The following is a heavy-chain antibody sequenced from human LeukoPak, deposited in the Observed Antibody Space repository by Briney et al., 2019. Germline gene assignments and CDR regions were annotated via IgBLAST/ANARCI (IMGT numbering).Heavy chain of an antibody. D-gene: IGHD3-22*01. V-gene: IGHV1-2*02. J-gene: IGHJ5*02. CDR2: INPNSGGT. CDR1: GYTFTGYY. Sequence: ASVRVSCKASGYTFTGYYMHWVRQAPGQGLEWMGWINPNSGGTNYAQKFQGRVTMTRDTSISTAYMELSRLRSDDTAVYYCARAYYYDSSGYYNWFDPWGQGTLVTVSS. CDR3: ARAYYYDSSGYYNWFDP.